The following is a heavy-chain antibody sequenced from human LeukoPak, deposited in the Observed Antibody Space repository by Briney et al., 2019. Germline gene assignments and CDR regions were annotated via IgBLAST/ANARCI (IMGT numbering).Heavy chain of an antibody. J-gene: IGHJ4*02. Sequence: KPSETLSLTCAVYGGSFSGYYWSWIRQPPGKGLEWIGEINHSGSTNYNPSLKSRVTISVDTSKNQFSLKLSSVTAADTAVYYCARGPSDYGFGYWGQGTLVTVSS. D-gene: IGHD4-17*01. V-gene: IGHV4-34*01. CDR3: ARGPSDYGFGY. CDR1: GGSFSGYY. CDR2: INHSGST.